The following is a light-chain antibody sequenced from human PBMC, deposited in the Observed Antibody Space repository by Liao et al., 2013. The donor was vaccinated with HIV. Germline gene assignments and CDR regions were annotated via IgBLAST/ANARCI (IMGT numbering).Light chain of an antibody. CDR1: NIGAEA. J-gene: IGLJ3*02. V-gene: IGLV3-21*04. CDR2: YDS. CDR3: QVWDSSSDHRWV. Sequence: SYVLTQPPSVSVAPGKTARITCGGNNIGAEAVHWYQQRPGQAPVLVMCYDSDRPAGIPERFSGSNSGNTATLTISGVEAGDEADYYCQVWDSSSDHRWVFGGGTKLTVL.